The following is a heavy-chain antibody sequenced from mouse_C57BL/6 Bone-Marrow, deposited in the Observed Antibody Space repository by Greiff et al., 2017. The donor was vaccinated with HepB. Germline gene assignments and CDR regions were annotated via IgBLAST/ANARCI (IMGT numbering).Heavy chain of an antibody. CDR3: ARDTGITLNY. CDR1: GYSITSGYY. V-gene: IGHV3-6*01. Sequence: EVQLQQSGPGLVKPSQSLSLTCSVTGYSITSGYYWNWIRQFPGNKLEWMGYISYDGSNNYNPSLKNRISITRDTSKNQFFLKLNSVTTEDTATYYCARDTGITLNYWGQGTTLTVSS. CDR2: ISYDGSN. J-gene: IGHJ2*01. D-gene: IGHD1-1*01.